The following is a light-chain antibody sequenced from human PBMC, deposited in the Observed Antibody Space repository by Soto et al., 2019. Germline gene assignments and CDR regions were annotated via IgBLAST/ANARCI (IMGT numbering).Light chain of an antibody. CDR3: QQYNKWPLIT. CDR2: GAS. J-gene: IGKJ5*01. CDR1: QSVSSN. Sequence: EIVMTQSPATLSVSPGERATLSCRASQSVSSNLAWYQQKPGQAPRLLIYGASTRATGIPARFSGSGSGTDFTLTISSLQSEDFALYYCQQYNKWPLITFGQGTRLEIK. V-gene: IGKV3-15*01.